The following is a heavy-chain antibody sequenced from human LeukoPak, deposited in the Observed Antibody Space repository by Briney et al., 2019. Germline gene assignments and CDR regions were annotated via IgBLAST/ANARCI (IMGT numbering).Heavy chain of an antibody. CDR2: INHSGST. D-gene: IGHD3-10*01. V-gene: IGHV4-34*01. CDR1: GGSISSYY. Sequence: SETLSLTCTVSGGSISSYYWSWIRQPPGKGLEWIGEINHSGSTNYNPSLKSRVTISVDTSKNQFSLKLSSVTAADTAVYYCARGRTLWFGEDGMDVWGQGTTVTVSS. J-gene: IGHJ6*02. CDR3: ARGRTLWFGEDGMDV.